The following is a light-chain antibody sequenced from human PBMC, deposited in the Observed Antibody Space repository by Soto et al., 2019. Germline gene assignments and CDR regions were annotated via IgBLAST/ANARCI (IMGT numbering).Light chain of an antibody. CDR1: TSDVGRYNY. V-gene: IGLV2-14*01. CDR3: NSYTSSSTYV. Sequence: QSALTQPASVSGSPGQPITISCTGTTSDVGRYNYVSWYQQHPGKAPKLIIYDVSNRPSGVSNRFSGSKSGNTASLTISGLQAEDEADYYCNSYTSSSTYVFGTGTKLTV. J-gene: IGLJ1*01. CDR2: DVS.